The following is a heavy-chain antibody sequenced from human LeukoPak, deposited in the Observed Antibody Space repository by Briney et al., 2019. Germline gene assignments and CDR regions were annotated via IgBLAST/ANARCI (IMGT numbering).Heavy chain of an antibody. J-gene: IGHJ4*02. Sequence: GGSLRLSCAASGFTFSSYAVSWVRQAPGKGLEWVSAISGSGGSTYYADSVKGRFTISRDNSKNTLYLQMNSLRAEDTAVYYCATIRNCGGDCYYFDYWGQGTLVTVSS. D-gene: IGHD2-21*02. CDR3: ATIRNCGGDCYYFDY. CDR1: GFTFSSYA. CDR2: ISGSGGST. V-gene: IGHV3-23*01.